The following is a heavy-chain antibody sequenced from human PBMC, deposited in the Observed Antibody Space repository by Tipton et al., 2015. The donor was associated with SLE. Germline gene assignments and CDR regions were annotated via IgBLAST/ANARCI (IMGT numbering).Heavy chain of an antibody. CDR1: GFTVSSNY. V-gene: IGHV3-66*02. Sequence: SLRLSCAASGFTVSSNYMSWVRQAPGKGLEWVSVIYSGGSTYYADSVKGRFTISRDNSKNTLYLQMNSLRAEDTAVYYCARDSPSTTGGGGFDYWGQGTPVTVSS. J-gene: IGHJ4*02. CDR2: IYSGGST. D-gene: IGHD4-17*01. CDR3: ARDSPSTTGGGGFDY.